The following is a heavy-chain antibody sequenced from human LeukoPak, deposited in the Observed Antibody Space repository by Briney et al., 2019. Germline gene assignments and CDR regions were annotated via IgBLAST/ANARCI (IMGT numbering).Heavy chain of an antibody. Sequence: PGGSLRLSSIASGLVFINYGMSWVRQAPGKELEWVSAISGSSGTTYYADSVKGRFTISRDNSKNTLYLQMNSLRAEDTAIYYCAKIRPPGQWHYYFDYWGQGTLVTVSS. J-gene: IGHJ4*02. CDR3: AKIRPPGQWHYYFDY. CDR1: GLVFINYG. D-gene: IGHD6-19*01. V-gene: IGHV3-23*01. CDR2: ISGSSGTT.